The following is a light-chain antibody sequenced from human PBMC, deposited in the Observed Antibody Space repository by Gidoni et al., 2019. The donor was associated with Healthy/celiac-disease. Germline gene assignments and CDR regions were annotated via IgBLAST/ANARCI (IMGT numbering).Light chain of an antibody. CDR2: RNN. V-gene: IGLV1-47*01. J-gene: IGLJ2*01. Sequence: QSVLTQPPSASGTPGPRVTISCSGSSSNIGSNYVYWYQQLPGTAPKLLIYRNNQQPSGVPDRFSGAKSGTSASLAISGLRSEDEADYYCAAWDDSLSGPVVFGGGTKLTVL. CDR1: SSNIGSNY. CDR3: AAWDDSLSGPVV.